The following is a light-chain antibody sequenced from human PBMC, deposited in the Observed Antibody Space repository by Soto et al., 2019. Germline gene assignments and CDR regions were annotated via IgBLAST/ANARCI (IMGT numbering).Light chain of an antibody. CDR2: DVT. CDR3: SSFTTSTTYV. CDR1: SSDVGAYNY. V-gene: IGLV2-14*01. Sequence: SVLTQPASVSGSPGQSITISCTGTSSDVGAYNYVSWYQQNPGKAPKLMIYDVTNRPSGVSNRFSGSKSGNTASLTISGLQAEDEADYYCSSFTTSTTYVFGTGTKVTVL. J-gene: IGLJ1*01.